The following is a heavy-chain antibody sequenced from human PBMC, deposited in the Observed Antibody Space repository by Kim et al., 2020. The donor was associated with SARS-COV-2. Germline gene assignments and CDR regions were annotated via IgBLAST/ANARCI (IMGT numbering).Heavy chain of an antibody. V-gene: IGHV1-2*02. Sequence: NPNRGGTNYAQKIQGRVTITRDTSISTAYMELSRLRSDDTAVYYCARSWDYWGQGTLVTVSS. CDR2: NPNRGGT. CDR3: ARSWDY. J-gene: IGHJ4*02.